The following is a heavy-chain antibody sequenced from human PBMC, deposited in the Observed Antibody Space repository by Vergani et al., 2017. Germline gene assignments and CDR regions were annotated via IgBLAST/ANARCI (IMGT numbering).Heavy chain of an antibody. CDR2: IYYSGST. CDR1: GASIRSSNYY. V-gene: IGHV4-39*01. D-gene: IGHD6-19*01. J-gene: IGHJ5*02. Sequence: QLQLQESGPGLVKPSATLSLTCSVSGASIRSSNYYWGWIRQPPGKGLEWIASIYYSGSTYYNPSLKSRVTISVDTSKNQFSLKLSSVTAADTAVYFCARRSTVEWLVKLGWIAPWGQGSLVTFSS. CDR3: ARRSTVEWLVKLGWIAP.